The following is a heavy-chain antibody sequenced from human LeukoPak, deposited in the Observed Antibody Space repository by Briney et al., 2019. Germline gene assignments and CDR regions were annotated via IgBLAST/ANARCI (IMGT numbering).Heavy chain of an antibody. J-gene: IGHJ4*02. D-gene: IGHD3-10*01. CDR1: GGTFSSYA. CDR2: MNPNSGNT. Sequence: ASVKVSCKASGGTFSSYAISWVRQAPGQGLEWMGWMNPNSGNTGYAQKFQGRVTMTRNTSISTAYMELSSLRSEDTAVYYCALIWGSGYWGQGTLVTVSS. CDR3: ALIWGSGY. V-gene: IGHV1-8*02.